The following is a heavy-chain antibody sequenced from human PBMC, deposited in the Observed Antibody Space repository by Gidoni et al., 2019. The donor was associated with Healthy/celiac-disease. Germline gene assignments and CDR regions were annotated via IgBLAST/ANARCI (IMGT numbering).Heavy chain of an antibody. CDR1: GGSISSGGYY. Sequence: QVQLQESGPGLVKPSQTLSLTCTVSGGSISSGGYYWSWIRQHPGTGLEWIGYIYYSGSTYYNPSLKSRVTISVDTSKNQFSLKLSSVTAADTAVYYCARDREGMGNFDYWGQGTLVTVSS. CDR2: IYYSGST. CDR3: ARDREGMGNFDY. D-gene: IGHD1-26*01. V-gene: IGHV4-31*03. J-gene: IGHJ4*02.